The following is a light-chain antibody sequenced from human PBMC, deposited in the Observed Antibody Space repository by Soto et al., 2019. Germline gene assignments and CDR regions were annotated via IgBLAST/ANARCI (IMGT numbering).Light chain of an antibody. Sequence: QSALTQPASGSGSPGQAITISCTGTSSDVGGYNYVSWYQQQPGKAPKFMIYDVTNRPSGVSNRFSGSKSGNTASLTISGLQAEDEAEYYCCSYTTSNTRQIVFGTGTKLTVL. V-gene: IGLV2-14*01. J-gene: IGLJ1*01. CDR3: CSYTTSNTRQIV. CDR1: SSDVGGYNY. CDR2: DVT.